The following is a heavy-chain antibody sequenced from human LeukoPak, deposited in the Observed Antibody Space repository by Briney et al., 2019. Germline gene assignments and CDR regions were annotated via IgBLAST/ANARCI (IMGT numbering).Heavy chain of an antibody. D-gene: IGHD6-6*01. CDR3: ARDYRQLGAYYYYYYMDV. V-gene: IGHV1-18*01. CDR1: GYTFTSDG. J-gene: IGHJ6*03. CDR2: ISAYNGNT. Sequence: ASVKVSCKASGYTFTSDGISWVRQAPGQGLEWMGWISAYNGNTNYAQKPQGRVTKTTDTSTSTAYMELRSLRSDDTAVYYCARDYRQLGAYYYYYYMDVWGKGTTVTVSS.